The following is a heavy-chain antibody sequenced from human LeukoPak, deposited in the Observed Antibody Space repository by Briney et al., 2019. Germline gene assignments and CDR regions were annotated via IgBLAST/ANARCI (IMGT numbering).Heavy chain of an antibody. CDR2: IKEDGSEK. J-gene: IGHJ4*02. V-gene: IGHV3-7*01. D-gene: IGHD1-26*01. Sequence: QAGGSLRLSCAAAGFTFRKHWMSWVRQAIGKGLECVAKIKEDGSEKHYVDSVKGRFTISRDNAKNSLYLQMDNLRAEDTAVYYCARDYSGGWNDYWSQGTLVTVSS. CDR3: ARDYSGGWNDY. CDR1: GFTFRKHW.